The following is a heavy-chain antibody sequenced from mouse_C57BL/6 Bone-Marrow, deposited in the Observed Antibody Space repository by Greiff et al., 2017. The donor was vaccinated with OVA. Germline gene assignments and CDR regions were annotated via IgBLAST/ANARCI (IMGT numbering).Heavy chain of an antibody. Sequence: DVKLVESGPELVKPGASVKISCKASGYSFTGYYMNWVKQSPEKSLEWIGEINPSTGGTTYNQKFKAKATLTVDKSSSTAYMQLKSLTSEDSAVYYCARGITTVVAPYAMDYWGQGTSVTVSS. CDR1: GYSFTGYY. J-gene: IGHJ4*01. V-gene: IGHV1-42*01. CDR2: INPSTGGT. CDR3: ARGITTVVAPYAMDY. D-gene: IGHD1-1*01.